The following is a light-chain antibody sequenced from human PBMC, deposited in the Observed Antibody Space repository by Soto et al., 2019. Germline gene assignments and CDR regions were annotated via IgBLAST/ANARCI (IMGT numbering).Light chain of an antibody. J-gene: IGKJ1*01. CDR1: QDIRND. CDR2: AAS. V-gene: IGKV1-6*01. CDR3: LQNYNYPWT. Sequence: AIQMTQFPSSLSASVRDRVTVTCRASQDIRNDLGWYQQKPGKAPKLLIYAASNLQSGVPSRFSGSGSGTQFTLTISSLQPEDVATYYCLQNYNYPWTLGQGTKVDIK.